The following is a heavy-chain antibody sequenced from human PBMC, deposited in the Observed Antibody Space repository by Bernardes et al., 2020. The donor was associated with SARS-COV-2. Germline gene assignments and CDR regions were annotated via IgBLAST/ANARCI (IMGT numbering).Heavy chain of an antibody. J-gene: IGHJ6*02. CDR1: GFTFSSYS. CDR3: ASQTSYYYGMDV. V-gene: IGHV3-21*01. Sequence: GGSLRLSCAASGFTFSSYSMNWVRQAPGKGLEWVSSISSSSSYIYYADSVKGRFTISRDNAKNSLYLQMNSLRAEDTAVYYCASQTSYYYGMDVWGQGTTVTVSS. CDR2: ISSSSSYI.